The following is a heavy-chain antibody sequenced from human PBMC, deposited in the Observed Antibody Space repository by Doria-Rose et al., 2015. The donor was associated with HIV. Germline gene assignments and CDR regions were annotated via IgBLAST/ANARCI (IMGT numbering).Heavy chain of an antibody. CDR1: GVSLSSPGMG. Sequence: QVTLKESGPVLVKPTETLTLTCTVSGVSLSSPGMGVSSIRQPPGKALEWLANIFSDDERSYKTSLKSRLTISRGTSKSQAVLTMTDMDPVDTATYYCARIKSSRWYHKYYFDFWGQGTLVIVSA. CDR2: IFSDDER. CDR3: ARIKSSRWYHKYYFDF. V-gene: IGHV2-26*01. J-gene: IGHJ4*02. D-gene: IGHD6-13*01.